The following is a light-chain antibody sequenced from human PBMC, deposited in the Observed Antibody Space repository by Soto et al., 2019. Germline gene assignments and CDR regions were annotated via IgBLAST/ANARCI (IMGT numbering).Light chain of an antibody. Sequence: QSVLTQPRSVSGSPGQSVTISCTGTSSDVGGYNYVSWYQQHPGKAPKLMIYDVSKRPSGVPDRFAGSKSGNTASLTISGLQDDDAADYYCCSYAGSYTHVFGTGTKLTVL. CDR2: DVS. V-gene: IGLV2-11*01. J-gene: IGLJ1*01. CDR1: SSDVGGYNY. CDR3: CSYAGSYTHV.